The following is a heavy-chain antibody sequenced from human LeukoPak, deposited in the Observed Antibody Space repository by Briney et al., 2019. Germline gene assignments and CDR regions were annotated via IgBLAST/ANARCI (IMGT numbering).Heavy chain of an antibody. J-gene: IGHJ4*02. V-gene: IGHV4-34*01. Sequence: SETLSLTCAVYGGSFSGYYWSWIRQPPGKGLEWIGEINHSGSTNYNPSLKSRVTISVDTSKNQFSLKLSSVTAADTAVYYCARLAGDYFDYWGQGTLVTVSS. D-gene: IGHD6-19*01. CDR2: INHSGST. CDR1: GGSFSGYY. CDR3: ARLAGDYFDY.